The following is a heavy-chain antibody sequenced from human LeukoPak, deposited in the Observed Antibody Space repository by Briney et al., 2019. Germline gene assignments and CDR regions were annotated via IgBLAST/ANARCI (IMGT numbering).Heavy chain of an antibody. V-gene: IGHV4-59*01. CDR1: GGSISSYY. Sequence: PSETLSLTCTVSGGSISSYYWSWIRQPPGKGLEWIGYIYYSGSTNYNPSLKSRVTISVDTSKNQFSLKLSSVAAAGTAVYYCARQLGFDAFDIWGQGTMVTVSS. D-gene: IGHD1-1*01. CDR3: ARQLGFDAFDI. J-gene: IGHJ3*02. CDR2: IYYSGST.